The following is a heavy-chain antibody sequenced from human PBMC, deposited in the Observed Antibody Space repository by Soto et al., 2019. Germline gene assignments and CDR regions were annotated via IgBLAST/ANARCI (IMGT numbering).Heavy chain of an antibody. CDR1: GYTFTSYG. D-gene: IGHD3-10*01. CDR3: ARSRGSGSYYSFDY. V-gene: IGHV1-18*01. J-gene: IGHJ4*02. CDR2: ISAYNGNT. Sequence: QVQLVQSGAAVKKPGASVKVSCKASGYTFTSYGISWVRQAPGQGLEWMGWISAYNGNTNYAQKLQGRVTMTTDTSTRTANMELRSMRTHDTAVYYCARSRGSGSYYSFDYCCQGTLVTVSS.